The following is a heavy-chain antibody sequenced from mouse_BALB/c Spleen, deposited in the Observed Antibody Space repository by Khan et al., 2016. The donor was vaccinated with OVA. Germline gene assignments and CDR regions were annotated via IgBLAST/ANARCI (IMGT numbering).Heavy chain of an antibody. V-gene: IGHV3-2*02. CDR1: GYAITSDYA. J-gene: IGHJ4*01. D-gene: IGHD2-14*01. Sequence: EVQLQESGPGLVKPSQSLSLTCTVTGYAITSDYAWNWIRQFQGNKLEWMGYISSTGSTSYNPSIKSRIPITRDTSKNQFFLQLKSVTTEDTATYYCARSLYYSYGYSLDCWGRGTSVTVSS. CDR2: ISSTGST. CDR3: ARSLYYSYGYSLDC.